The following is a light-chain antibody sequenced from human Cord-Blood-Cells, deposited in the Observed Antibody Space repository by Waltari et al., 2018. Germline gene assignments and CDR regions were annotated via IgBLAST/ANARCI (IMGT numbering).Light chain of an antibody. CDR1: QSISSY. V-gene: IGKV1-39*01. Sequence: DIQMTQSPPSLSASVGDRVTITCRASQSISSYLNWYQQKPGKAPKLLIYAASSLQSVVPSRFSGSGSWTDFTLTISRLQPEDFATYYFQQSDSTPWTFGQGTKVEIK. J-gene: IGKJ1*01. CDR3: QQSDSTPWT. CDR2: AAS.